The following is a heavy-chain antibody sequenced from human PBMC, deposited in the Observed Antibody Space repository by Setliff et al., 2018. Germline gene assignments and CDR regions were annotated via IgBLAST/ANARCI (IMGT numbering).Heavy chain of an antibody. V-gene: IGHV1-2*02. CDR3: ARFSGHNYGSFDS. CDR1: GYTFGAHY. D-gene: IGHD5-18*01. J-gene: IGHJ4*02. Sequence: ASVKVSCKASGYTFGAHYIHWVRQAPGQGFEWMGWINPNSGGTNLAQRFQGRVTMTRDTSISTAYMELSSLRSDDTAVYYCARFSGHNYGSFDSWGQGTLVTVSS. CDR2: INPNSGGT.